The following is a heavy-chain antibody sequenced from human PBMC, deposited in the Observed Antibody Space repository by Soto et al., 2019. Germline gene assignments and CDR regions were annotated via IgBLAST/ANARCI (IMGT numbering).Heavy chain of an antibody. V-gene: IGHV3-30*07. CDR2: ISYDSTYK. Sequence: GGSLRLSCAASGFTFSNYAIHWVRQAPGKGLEWVAAISYDSTYKYYADSVKGRFTISRDNSKKTLYLQMNSLRAEDTAVYYCARDPYYYDSSGYYYGSYFDYWGQGTLVTVSS. J-gene: IGHJ4*02. CDR1: GFTFSNYA. D-gene: IGHD3-22*01. CDR3: ARDPYYYDSSGYYYGSYFDY.